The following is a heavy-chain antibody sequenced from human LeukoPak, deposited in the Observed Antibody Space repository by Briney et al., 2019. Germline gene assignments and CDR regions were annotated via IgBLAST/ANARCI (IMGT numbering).Heavy chain of an antibody. D-gene: IGHD3-9*01. CDR2: IYYSGST. CDR1: GGSISSYY. CDR3: ARKRYFDWLIDY. J-gene: IGHJ4*02. V-gene: IGHV4-59*01. Sequence: SETLSLTCTVSGGSISSYYWSWIRQPPGKGLEWIGYIYYSGSTNYNPALKSRVTISVDTSKNQFSLKLSSVPAADTAVYYCARKRYFDWLIDYWGQGTLVTVSS.